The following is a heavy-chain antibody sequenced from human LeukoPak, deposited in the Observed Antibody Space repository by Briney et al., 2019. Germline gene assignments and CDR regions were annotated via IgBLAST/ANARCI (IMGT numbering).Heavy chain of an antibody. CDR2: INPDGSVK. Sequence: PGGSLRLSCAASGFTFDDYGMSWVRQAQGKGLEWVANINPDGSVKNYVDSVKGRFTIFRDNAKNSVFLQMNSLRAEDTAVYYCTRDRAYSTFDYWGQGTLVTVSS. J-gene: IGHJ4*02. CDR1: GFTFDDYG. CDR3: TRDRAYSTFDY. D-gene: IGHD1-26*01. V-gene: IGHV3-7*01.